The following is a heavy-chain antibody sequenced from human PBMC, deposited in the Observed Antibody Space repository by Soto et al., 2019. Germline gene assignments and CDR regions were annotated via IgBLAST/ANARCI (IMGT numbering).Heavy chain of an antibody. V-gene: IGHV4-4*02. D-gene: IGHD7-27*01. CDR2: VFHTGNT. Sequence: SETLSLTCAVSCDSISSSVWWTWVRQPPGKGLEWIGGVFHTGNTNYNPSLKSRVTMSVDKSTNEFSLKVTSVTAADTAIYYCARKAWVRFDYWGQGALVTVSS. CDR1: CDSISSSVW. CDR3: ARKAWVRFDY. J-gene: IGHJ4*02.